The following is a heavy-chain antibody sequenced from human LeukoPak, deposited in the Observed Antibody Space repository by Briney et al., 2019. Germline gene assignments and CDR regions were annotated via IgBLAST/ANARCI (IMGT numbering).Heavy chain of an antibody. CDR3: ARTYSSGWYFGDAFDI. CDR1: GYTFTSYD. V-gene: IGHV1-8*03. D-gene: IGHD6-19*01. CDR2: MNPNSGNT. Sequence: ASVKVSCKASGYTFTSYDINWVRQATGQGLEWMGWMNPNSGNTGYAQKFQGRVTITRNTSISTAYMELSSLRSEDTAVYYCARTYSSGWYFGDAFDIWGRGTMVTVSS. J-gene: IGHJ3*02.